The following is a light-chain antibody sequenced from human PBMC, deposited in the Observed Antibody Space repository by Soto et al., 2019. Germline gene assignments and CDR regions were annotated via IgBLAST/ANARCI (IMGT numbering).Light chain of an antibody. J-gene: IGKJ3*01. CDR3: QQYGNSPIFT. V-gene: IGKV3-20*01. CDR2: GAS. CDR1: QIIFNNY. Sequence: EIVLTQSPGTLSLSPGERATLSCRASQIIFNNYLAWHQPKPGQAPRLLIYGASNRPSGIPDRFSGSGSGTDFTLTISRLEPEDFAVYYCQQYGNSPIFTFGPGTKVDIK.